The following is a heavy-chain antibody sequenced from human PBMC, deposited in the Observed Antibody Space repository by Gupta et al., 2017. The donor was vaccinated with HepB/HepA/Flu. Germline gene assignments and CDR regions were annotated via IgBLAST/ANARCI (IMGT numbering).Heavy chain of an antibody. Sequence: QLQLQESGPGLVKPSETLSLTCTVSGGSISSSSYYWGWIRQPPGKGLEWIGSIYYSGSTYYNPSLKSRVTISVDTSKNQFSLKLSSVTAADTAVYYCASESQDIVLMVYAITWDYWGQGTLVTVSS. CDR2: IYYSGST. J-gene: IGHJ4*02. CDR1: GGSISSSSYY. V-gene: IGHV4-39*01. CDR3: ASESQDIVLMVYAITWDY. D-gene: IGHD2-8*01.